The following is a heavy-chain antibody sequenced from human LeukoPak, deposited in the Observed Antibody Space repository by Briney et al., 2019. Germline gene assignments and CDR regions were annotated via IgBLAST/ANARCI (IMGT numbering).Heavy chain of an antibody. V-gene: IGHV3-74*01. D-gene: IGHD3-10*01. CDR1: GFTFSNYW. CDR3: ARDRRSGESSEIDF. Sequence: GGSLRLSCAASGFTFSNYWGHWVRQAPGKGLVWVSRNRDGSTTNYADSVKGRFTVSRDNAKNTLNLQMNSLRAEDTAVYYCARDRRSGESSEIDFWGQGTLVTVSS. J-gene: IGHJ4*02. CDR2: NRDGSTT.